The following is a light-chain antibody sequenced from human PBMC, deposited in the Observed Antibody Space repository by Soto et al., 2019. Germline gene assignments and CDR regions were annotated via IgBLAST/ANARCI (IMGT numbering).Light chain of an antibody. CDR2: EVS. J-gene: IGLJ1*01. Sequence: QSALTQPRSVSGSPGQSVTISCTGTNSDVGTYNYVSWYQQHPGKAPKLMIYEVSNRPSGVSNRFSGSKSGNTASLTISGLQAEDEADYYCSSYTSSSTPYVFGTGTKLTVL. CDR1: NSDVGTYNY. CDR3: SSYTSSSTPYV. V-gene: IGLV2-14*01.